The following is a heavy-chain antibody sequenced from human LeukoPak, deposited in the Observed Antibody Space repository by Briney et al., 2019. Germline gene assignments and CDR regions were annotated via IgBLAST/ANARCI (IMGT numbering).Heavy chain of an antibody. CDR2: ISSSGSTI. V-gene: IGHV3-11*01. CDR1: GFTFSDYY. Sequence: PGGSLRLSCAASGFTFSDYYMSWIRQAPGKGLEWVSYISSSGSTIYYADSVKGRFTISRDNAKNSLYLQMNSLRAEDTAVYYCARHARGYSYGYYYYYGMDVWGQGTTVTVSS. CDR3: ARHARGYSYGYYYYYGMDV. J-gene: IGHJ6*02. D-gene: IGHD5-18*01.